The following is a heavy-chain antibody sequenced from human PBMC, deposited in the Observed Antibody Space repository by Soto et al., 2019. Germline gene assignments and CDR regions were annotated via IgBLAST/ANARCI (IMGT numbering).Heavy chain of an antibody. CDR3: ATSFSVDPLDY. CDR1: GYTFTSYG. V-gene: IGHV1-18*01. CDR2: ISAYNGNT. D-gene: IGHD2-21*01. J-gene: IGHJ4*02. Sequence: ASVKVSCKASGYTFTSYGISWVRQAPGQGLEWVGWISAYNGNTNYAQKLQGRVTMTTDTSTSTAYMELRSLRSDDTAVYYCATSFSVDPLDYWGQGTLVTVSS.